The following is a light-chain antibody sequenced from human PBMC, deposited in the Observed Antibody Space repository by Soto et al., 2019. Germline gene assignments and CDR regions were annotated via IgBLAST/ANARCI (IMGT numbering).Light chain of an antibody. Sequence: QSVLTQPPSVSGAPGQRVTISCTGSSSNIGAGYDVHWYQQLPGTAPKLLIYGKNNRPSGVPDRFSGSKSGTSASLAITGLQAEDEADYYCQSYDNSLSASVFGGGTKLTVL. J-gene: IGLJ3*02. V-gene: IGLV1-40*01. CDR3: QSYDNSLSASV. CDR2: GKN. CDR1: SSNIGAGYD.